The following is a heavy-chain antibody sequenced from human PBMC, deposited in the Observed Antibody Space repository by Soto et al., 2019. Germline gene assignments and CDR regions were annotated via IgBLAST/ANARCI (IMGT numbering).Heavy chain of an antibody. CDR2: IRSKAYGGTT. D-gene: IGHD6-6*01. CDR3: TRDRLGYYYYYGMDV. CDR1: GFIVGDYA. J-gene: IGHJ6*02. V-gene: IGHV3-49*03. Sequence: GGSLRLSCTASGFIVGDYAMSWFRQAPGKGLEWVGFIRSKAYGGTTEYAASVKGRFTISRDDSKSIAYLQMNSLKTEDTAVYYYTRDRLGYYYYYGMDVWGQGTTVTVSS.